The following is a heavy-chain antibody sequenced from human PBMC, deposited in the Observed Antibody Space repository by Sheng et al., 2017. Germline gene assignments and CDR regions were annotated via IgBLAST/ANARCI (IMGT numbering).Heavy chain of an antibody. D-gene: IGHD6-13*01. CDR1: GFTFSSYS. CDR3: ASCSSSWYSCMLGII. Sequence: EVQLVESGGGLVKPGGSLRLSCAASGFTFSSYSMNWVRQAPGKGLEWVSSISSSSSYIYYADSVKGRFTISRDNAKNSLYLQMNSLRAEDTAVYYCASCSSSWYSCMLGIIWGQGTMVTVSS. CDR2: ISSSSSYI. V-gene: IGHV3-21*01. J-gene: IGHJ3*02.